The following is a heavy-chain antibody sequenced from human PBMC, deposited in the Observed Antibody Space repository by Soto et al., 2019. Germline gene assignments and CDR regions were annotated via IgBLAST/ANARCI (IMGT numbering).Heavy chain of an antibody. CDR2: VSPTYSYN. CDR1: GYSVTNYW. J-gene: IGHJ6*02. Sequence: WESLKISCKGSGYSVTNYWIILGRQMPGKGLGIRGSVSPTYSYNYYSPSCQGHINCSVDKPLSTAYLQYNSLNASDTAMNYFGRSTLGYQMYNDYGMDVWGQGTAVTVSS. D-gene: IGHD1-1*01. CDR3: GRSTLGYQMYNDYGMDV. V-gene: IGHV5-10-1*01.